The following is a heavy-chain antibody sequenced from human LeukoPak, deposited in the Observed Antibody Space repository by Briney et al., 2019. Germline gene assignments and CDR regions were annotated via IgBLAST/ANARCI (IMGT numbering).Heavy chain of an antibody. CDR1: GFTFSSYA. D-gene: IGHD6-19*01. J-gene: IGHJ6*02. CDR2: ISDTGGST. Sequence: GGSLRLSCAASGFTFSSYAMSWVRQAPGKGLEWVSTISDTGGSTYYADSVKGRFTISRDNSKNTLYLQMNSLRAEDTAVYYCARDNIAVAGTHYYYGMDVWGQGTTVTVSS. CDR3: ARDNIAVAGTHYYYGMDV. V-gene: IGHV3-23*01.